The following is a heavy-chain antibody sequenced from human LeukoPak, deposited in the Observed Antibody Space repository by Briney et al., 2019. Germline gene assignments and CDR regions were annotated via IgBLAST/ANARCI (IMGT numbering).Heavy chain of an antibody. Sequence: GESLKISCKGSGYTFTNYWITWVRQMPGKGLEWMGSIDPSDSYTNYSPSFQGHVTISADKSVSTAYLQWSSLKASYTGMYYCARFLFDGNSRCFDYWGQGTLVTVSS. CDR3: ARFLFDGNSRCFDY. CDR1: GYTFTNYW. D-gene: IGHD4-23*01. V-gene: IGHV5-10-1*01. CDR2: IDPSDSYT. J-gene: IGHJ4*02.